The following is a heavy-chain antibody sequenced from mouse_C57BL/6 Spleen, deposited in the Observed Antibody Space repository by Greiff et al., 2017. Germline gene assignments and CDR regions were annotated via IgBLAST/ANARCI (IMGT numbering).Heavy chain of an antibody. V-gene: IGHV5-16*01. CDR3: ARDDYDYAMGY. CDR1: GFTFSDYY. J-gene: IGHJ4*01. Sequence: EVKVVESEGGLVQPGSSMKLSCTASGFTFSDYYMAWVRQVPEKGLEWVANINYDGSSTYYLDALKSRFIISRDNAKNILYLQMSSLKSEDTATYYCARDDYDYAMGYWGQGTSVTVSS. D-gene: IGHD2-4*01. CDR2: INYDGSST.